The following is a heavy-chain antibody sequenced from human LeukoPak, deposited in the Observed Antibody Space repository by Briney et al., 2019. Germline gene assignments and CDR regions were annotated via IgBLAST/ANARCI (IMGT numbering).Heavy chain of an antibody. CDR2: IYTSGST. Sequence: PSQTLSLTCTVSGGSISSGSFYWNWIRQPAGKGLEWIGRIYTSGSTNYSPSLKSRVTISVDTSKNQFSLKLSSVTAADTAVYYCARSYYYDSSGSKDAFDIWGPGTMVTVSS. CDR3: ARSYYYDSSGSKDAFDI. V-gene: IGHV4-61*02. CDR1: GGSISSGSFY. J-gene: IGHJ3*02. D-gene: IGHD3-22*01.